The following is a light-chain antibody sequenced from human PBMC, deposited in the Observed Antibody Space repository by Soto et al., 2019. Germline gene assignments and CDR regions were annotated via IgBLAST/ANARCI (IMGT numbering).Light chain of an antibody. J-gene: IGKJ2*01. CDR3: QQYGSSPRYT. Sequence: EIVLTQSPGTLSLSPGERATLSCRASQSVSSSYLAWYQQKPGQAPRLLIYGASSRATGIPDRCSGSGSGTHFTLTISRLEPEDFAVYYCQQYGSSPRYTFGQGTKLEIK. CDR1: QSVSSSY. CDR2: GAS. V-gene: IGKV3-20*01.